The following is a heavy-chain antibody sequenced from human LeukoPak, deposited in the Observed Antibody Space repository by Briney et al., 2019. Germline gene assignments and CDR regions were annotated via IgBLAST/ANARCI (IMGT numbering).Heavy chain of an antibody. CDR3: ARSVYGWFDP. Sequence: ASVKVPCKASGYTFTNYDINWVRQAAGQGLEWMGWLNPSTGNTGFVQKFQGRVTLTRNTAITTAYMELSSLRSDDTAVYYCARSVYGWFDPWGQGTLVTVSS. V-gene: IGHV1-8*01. J-gene: IGHJ5*02. CDR1: GYTFTNYD. D-gene: IGHD1-14*01. CDR2: LNPSTGNT.